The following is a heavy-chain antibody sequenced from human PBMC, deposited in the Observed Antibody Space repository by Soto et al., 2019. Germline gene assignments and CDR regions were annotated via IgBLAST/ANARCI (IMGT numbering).Heavy chain of an antibody. CDR2: IKSKTDGGTT. V-gene: IGHV3-15*07. CDR3: TTGITMIVVDRADYFDY. Sequence: GGSLRLSCAASGFTFSNAWMNRVRQAPGKGLEWVGRIKSKTDGGTTDYAAPVKGRFTISRDDSKNTLYLQMNSLKTEDTAVYYCTTGITMIVVDRADYFDYWGQGTLVTVS. J-gene: IGHJ4*02. D-gene: IGHD3-22*01. CDR1: GFTFSNAW.